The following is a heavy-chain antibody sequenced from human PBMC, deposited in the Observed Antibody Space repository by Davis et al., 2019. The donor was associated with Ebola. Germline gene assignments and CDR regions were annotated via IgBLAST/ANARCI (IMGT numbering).Heavy chain of an antibody. CDR1: GFSSGSYA. CDR3: VRDSGYYSHDY. Sequence: GESLKIPCAASGFSSGSYAMAWVRQPPGKGLVWVARIDPDGTGTNYADSVKGRFTISRDNAKNTLSLQMNSLRVEDTAVYYCVRDSGYYSHDYWGHGTLVTVSS. CDR2: IDPDGTGT. D-gene: IGHD5-12*01. V-gene: IGHV3-74*01. J-gene: IGHJ4*01.